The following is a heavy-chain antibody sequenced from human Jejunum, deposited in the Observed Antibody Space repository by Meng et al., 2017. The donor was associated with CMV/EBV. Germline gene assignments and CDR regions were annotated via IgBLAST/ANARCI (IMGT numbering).Heavy chain of an antibody. J-gene: IGHJ5*02. V-gene: IGHV3-21*01. CDR2: ISSSSRYI. CDR1: GFTFSSYN. Sequence: VALGESGGGLVKAGGSLSLTCIGSGFTFSSYNMNWVRQAPGKGLEWVSSISSSSRYINYADSVKGRFTISRDNAKNSLYLQMNSLRVEDTAIYYCARDIDHWGQGTLVTVSS. CDR3: ARDIDH.